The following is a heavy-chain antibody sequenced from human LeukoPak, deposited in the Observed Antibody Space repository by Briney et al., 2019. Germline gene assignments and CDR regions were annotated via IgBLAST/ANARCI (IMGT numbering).Heavy chain of an antibody. J-gene: IGHJ3*02. CDR3: AKDWHSGNLLGDDAFDI. D-gene: IGHD3-10*01. CDR1: GFTFSSYG. Sequence: PGGSLRLSCAASGFTFSSYGMHWVRQAPGKGLEWVAVISYDGSNKYYADSVKGRFTISRDNSKNTLYLQMNSLRAEDTAVYYCAKDWHSGNLLGDDAFDIWGQGTMVTVSS. CDR2: ISYDGSNK. V-gene: IGHV3-30*18.